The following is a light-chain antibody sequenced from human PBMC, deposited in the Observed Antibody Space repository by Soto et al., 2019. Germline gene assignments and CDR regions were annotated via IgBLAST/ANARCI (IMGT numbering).Light chain of an antibody. CDR1: ETVATN. CDR2: GAS. V-gene: IGKV3-15*01. Sequence: EVVMTQSPATLSVSPGERATLSCRASETVATNLAWYQQKSGQAPRLLISGASTRAAGISDRFRGSGSGTEFTLTISSLRSEDSAIYYCQQYFEWPPMTFGQGTKVEI. CDR3: QQYFEWPPMT. J-gene: IGKJ1*01.